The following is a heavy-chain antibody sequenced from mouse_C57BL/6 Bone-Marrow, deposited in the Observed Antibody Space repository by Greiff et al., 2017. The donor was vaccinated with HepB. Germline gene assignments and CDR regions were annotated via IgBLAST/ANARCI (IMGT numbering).Heavy chain of an antibody. J-gene: IGHJ2*01. Sequence: QVQLQQSGAELVRPGTSVKVSCKASGYAFTNYLIEWVKQRPGQGLEWIGVINPGSGGTNYNEKFKGKATLTADKSSSNAYMQLSSLTSEDSAVYFCARPNSLRSFYYFDYWGQGTTLTVSS. CDR3: ARPNSLRSFYYFDY. CDR1: GYAFTNYL. V-gene: IGHV1-54*01. CDR2: INPGSGGT. D-gene: IGHD1-1*01.